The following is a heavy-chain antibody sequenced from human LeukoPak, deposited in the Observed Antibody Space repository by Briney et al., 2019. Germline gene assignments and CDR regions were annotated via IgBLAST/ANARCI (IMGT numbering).Heavy chain of an antibody. CDR3: ARVHYRSSWYYFDY. D-gene: IGHD6-13*01. CDR1: GGSISSGGYS. V-gene: IGHV4-31*03. J-gene: IGHJ4*02. CDR2: IYYSGST. Sequence: PSQTLSLTCTVSGGSISSGGYSWSWIRQHPGKGLEWIRYIYYSGSTYYNPSLKSRVTISVDTSKNQFSLKLSSVTAADTAVYYCARVHYRSSWYYFDYWGQGTLVTVSS.